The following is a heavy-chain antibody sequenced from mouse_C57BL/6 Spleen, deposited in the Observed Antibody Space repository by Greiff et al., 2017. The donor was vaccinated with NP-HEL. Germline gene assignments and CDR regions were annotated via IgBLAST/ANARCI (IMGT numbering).Heavy chain of an antibody. V-gene: IGHV1-53*01. Sequence: QVQLKQSGTELVKPGASVKLSCKASGYTFTSYWMHWVKQRPGQGLEWIGNINPSNGGTNYNEKFKSKATLTVDKSSSTAYMQLSSLTSEDSAVYYCASPSYGSSPWFAYWGQGTLVTVSA. D-gene: IGHD1-1*01. CDR3: ASPSYGSSPWFAY. CDR1: GYTFTSYW. J-gene: IGHJ3*01. CDR2: INPSNGGT.